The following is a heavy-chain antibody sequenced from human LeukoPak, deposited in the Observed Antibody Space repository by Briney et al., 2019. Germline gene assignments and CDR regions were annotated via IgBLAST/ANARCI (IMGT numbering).Heavy chain of an antibody. CDR3: AREQLAQGYYYYYYGMDV. V-gene: IGHV4-4*07. J-gene: IGHJ6*02. CDR2: IYTSGST. Sequence: SETLSLTCTVSGGSISSYYWSWIRQPAGKGLEWIGRIYTSGSTNYNPSLKSRVTMSVDTSKNQLSLKLSSVTAADTAVYYCAREQLAQGYYYYYYGMDVWGQGTTVTVSS. CDR1: GGSISSYY. D-gene: IGHD6-6*01.